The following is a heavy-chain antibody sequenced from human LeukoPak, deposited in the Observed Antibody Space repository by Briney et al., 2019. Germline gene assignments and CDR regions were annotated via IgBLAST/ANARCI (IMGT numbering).Heavy chain of an antibody. D-gene: IGHD2-8*02. CDR2: INHTGNT. Sequence: PSETLSLTRAVSGYSISSGYYWGWIRQPPGKGLECIGNINHTGNTYYNPSLRSRVTISVDTSKNQFSLTLNSVTAADTAVYYCARHYWAPGAFDIWGQGTMVTVSS. CDR3: ARHYWAPGAFDI. J-gene: IGHJ3*02. V-gene: IGHV4-38-2*01. CDR1: GYSISSGYY.